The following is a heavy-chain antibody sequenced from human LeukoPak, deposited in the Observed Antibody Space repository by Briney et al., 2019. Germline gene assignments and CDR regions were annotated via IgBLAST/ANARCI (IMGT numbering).Heavy chain of an antibody. CDR3: ARDGLGLTATGAFDI. CDR1: GFAFSDYY. V-gene: IGHV3-11*04. D-gene: IGHD1-26*01. Sequence: PGGSLRLSCAASGFAFSDYYMSWIRQAPGKGLEWVSYISSSGSTIYYADSMKGRFTISRDNAKNSLYLQMNSLRAEDTALYYCARDGLGLTATGAFDIWGQGTMVTVSS. CDR2: ISSSGSTI. J-gene: IGHJ3*02.